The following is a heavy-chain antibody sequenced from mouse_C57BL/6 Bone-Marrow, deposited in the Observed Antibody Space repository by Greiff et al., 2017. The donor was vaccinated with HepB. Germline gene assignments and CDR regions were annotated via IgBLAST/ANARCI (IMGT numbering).Heavy chain of an antibody. CDR2: ISDGGSYT. D-gene: IGHD1-1*01. V-gene: IGHV5-4*01. CDR3: AREGGVVAYYYAMDY. Sequence: EVQLVESGGGLVKPGGSLKLSCAASGFTFSSYAMSWVRQTPEKRLEWVATISDGGSYTYYPDNVKGRFTISRDNAKNNLYLQMSHLTSEDTAMYYCAREGGVVAYYYAMDYWGQGTSVTVSS. CDR1: GFTFSSYA. J-gene: IGHJ4*01.